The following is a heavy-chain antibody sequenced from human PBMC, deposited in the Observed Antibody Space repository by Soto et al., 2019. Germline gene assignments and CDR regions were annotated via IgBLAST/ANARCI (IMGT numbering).Heavy chain of an antibody. CDR1: GYTFTSYA. CDR2: INAGNGNT. CDR3: ARDCGGDCYPNDVFDI. D-gene: IGHD2-21*02. V-gene: IGHV1-3*01. J-gene: IGHJ3*02. Sequence: ASVKVSCKASGYTFTSYAMHWVRQVPGQRLEWMGWINAGNGNTKYSQKFQGRVTITRDTSASTAYMELSSLRSEDTAVYYCARDCGGDCYPNDVFDIWGQGTMVTVSS.